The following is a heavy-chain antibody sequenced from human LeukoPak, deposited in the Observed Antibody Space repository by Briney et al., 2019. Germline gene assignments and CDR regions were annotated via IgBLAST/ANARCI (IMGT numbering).Heavy chain of an antibody. Sequence: GGSLRLSFAASGFTVSNTYINWGRQAPGKWLEWVSVIFTDGSTFYADSVKGRFTISRDNSKNTLYLEMNSLRAEDTALYYCATGHYRDTPGWGQGALVTVSS. CDR1: GFTVSNTY. J-gene: IGHJ4*02. D-gene: IGHD3-10*01. CDR2: IFTDGST. V-gene: IGHV3-66*01. CDR3: ATGHYRDTPG.